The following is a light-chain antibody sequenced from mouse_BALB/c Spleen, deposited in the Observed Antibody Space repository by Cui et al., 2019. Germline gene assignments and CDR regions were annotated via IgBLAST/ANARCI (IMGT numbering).Light chain of an antibody. V-gene: IGKV4-55*01. J-gene: IGKJ1*01. CDR1: SSVSY. CDR3: QLWSSYPRT. CDR2: DTS. Sequence: QIVLTQSPAIMSASPGEKVTMTCSASSSVSYMYWYQQKPGSSPRLLIYDTSYLASGVPVRFSGSGSGTSYSLTISRMEAEDAATYYCQLWSSYPRTFGGGTKLEIK.